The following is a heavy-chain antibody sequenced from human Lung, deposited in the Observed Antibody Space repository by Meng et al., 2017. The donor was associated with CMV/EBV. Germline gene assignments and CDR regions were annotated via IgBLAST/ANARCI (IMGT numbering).Heavy chain of an antibody. V-gene: IGHV4-39*07. CDR3: ARATGYCSSTSCYTTFYYYYGMDV. D-gene: IGHD2-2*02. CDR1: GGSISSSSYY. J-gene: IGHJ6*02. Sequence: SXTXSLXCTVSGGSISSSSYYWGWIRQPPGKGLEWIGSIYYSGSTYYNPSLKSRVTISVDTSKNQFSLKLSSVTAADTAVYYCARATGYCSSTSCYTTFYYYYGMDVWXQGTXVTVSS. CDR2: IYYSGST.